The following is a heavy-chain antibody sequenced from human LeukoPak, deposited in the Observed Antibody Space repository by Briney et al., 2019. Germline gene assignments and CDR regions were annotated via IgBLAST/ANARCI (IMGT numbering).Heavy chain of an antibody. V-gene: IGHV5-51*01. CDR3: ARLDSENYEFDY. CDR2: IYPGDSDT. J-gene: IGHJ4*02. CDR1: GYSFTTYW. D-gene: IGHD1-26*01. Sequence: PGESPQISCKGSGYSFTTYWIGWVRQMPGKGLEWMGIIYPGDSDTRYSPSFQGQVTISADKSISTAYLQWSSLKASDIAMYYCARLDSENYEFDYWGQGTLVTVSS.